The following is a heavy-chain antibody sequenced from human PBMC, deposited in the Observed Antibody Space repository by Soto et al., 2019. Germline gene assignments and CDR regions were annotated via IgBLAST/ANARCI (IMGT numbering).Heavy chain of an antibody. D-gene: IGHD3-22*01. V-gene: IGHV3-23*01. J-gene: IGHJ4*02. CDR2: ISGSGGST. CDR3: AKRIDSVTYYYDSSGYYLPAGLGYFDY. CDR1: GFTFSSYA. Sequence: GGSLRLSCAASGFTFSSYAMSWVRQAPGKALESVSAISGSGGSTYYADSVKGRFTISRDNSKNTLYLQMNSLRAEDTAVYYCAKRIDSVTYYYDSSGYYLPAGLGYFDYWGQGTLVTVSS.